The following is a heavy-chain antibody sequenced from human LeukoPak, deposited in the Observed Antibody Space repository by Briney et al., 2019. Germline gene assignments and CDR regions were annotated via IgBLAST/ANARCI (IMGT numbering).Heavy chain of an antibody. CDR1: GFTFSSYG. Sequence: GGSLRLSCAASGFTFSSYGMHWVRQAPGKGLEWVAVISYDGSNKHYADSVKGRFTISRDNSKNTLYLQMNSLRAEDTAVYYCAKERLKSSSWYTWTYYYGMDVWGQGTTVTVSS. CDR3: AKERLKSSSWYTWTYYYGMDV. V-gene: IGHV3-30*18. CDR2: ISYDGSNK. D-gene: IGHD6-13*01. J-gene: IGHJ6*02.